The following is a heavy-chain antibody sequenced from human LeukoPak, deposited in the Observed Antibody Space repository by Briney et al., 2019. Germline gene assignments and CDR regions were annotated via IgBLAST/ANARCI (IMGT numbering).Heavy chain of an antibody. D-gene: IGHD2-2*02. J-gene: IGHJ4*02. Sequence: GGSLRLSCAASGFTFSSYGMHWVRQAPGKGLEWVAVISYDGINKYYADSVKGRFTISRDNAKNSLYLQMNSLRAEDTAVYYCARGEFPNQLPYLFDYWGQGTLVTVSS. CDR2: ISYDGINK. CDR1: GFTFSSYG. V-gene: IGHV3-30*03. CDR3: ARGEFPNQLPYLFDY.